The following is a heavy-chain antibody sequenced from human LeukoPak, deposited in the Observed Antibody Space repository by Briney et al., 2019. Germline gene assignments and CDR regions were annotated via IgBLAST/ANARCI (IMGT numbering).Heavy chain of an antibody. V-gene: IGHV3-23*01. CDR3: AITLPRASTYMDV. CDR1: GLTLSSYA. Sequence: GGSLRLSCAASGLTLSSYAMSWVRQAPGKGLEWVSGISGSGGSTYYADSVKGRFTISRDNSKNTLYLQMNSLRAEDTAIYYCAITLPRASTYMDVWGKGTTVTVSS. J-gene: IGHJ6*03. CDR2: ISGSGGST. D-gene: IGHD1-1*01.